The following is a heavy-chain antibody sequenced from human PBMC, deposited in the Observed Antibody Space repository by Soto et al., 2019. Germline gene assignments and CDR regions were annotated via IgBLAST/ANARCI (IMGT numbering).Heavy chain of an antibody. CDR3: TRVVAGHWLNP. Sequence: SETLSLTCTLSGVSISSGDYYWSWIRQPPGKGLEWIGYTYYTGSTNCNPSLKGRVTISLDTSNNQFSLILDSLTAADTAMYYCTRVVAGHWLNPWCQGTLVTVSS. D-gene: IGHD6-19*01. V-gene: IGHV4-61*08. J-gene: IGHJ5*02. CDR2: TYYTGST. CDR1: GVSISSGDYY.